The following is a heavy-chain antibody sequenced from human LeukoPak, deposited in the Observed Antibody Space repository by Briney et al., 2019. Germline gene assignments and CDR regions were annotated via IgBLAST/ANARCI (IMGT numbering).Heavy chain of an antibody. V-gene: IGHV3-30*18. CDR3: AKASVYVYYGMDV. D-gene: IGHD3-16*02. J-gene: IGHJ6*02. CDR1: GFXFSNFG. Sequence: PGGSLRLSRGASGFXFSNFGIHWVRQAPGQGLEWVAVTSYDGSNKYYADSVKGRFTISRDNSKNTLYLQMNSLRAEDTAVYYCAKASVYVYYGMDVWGQGTTVTVSS. CDR2: TSYDGSNK.